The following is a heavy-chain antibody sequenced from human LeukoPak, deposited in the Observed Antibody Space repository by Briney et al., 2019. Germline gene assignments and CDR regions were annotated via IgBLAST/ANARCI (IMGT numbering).Heavy chain of an antibody. CDR1: GFTFSDYY. Sequence: PGGSLRLSCAASGFTFSDYYMSWIRQAPGKGLEWVSYISSSGSTIYYADSVKGRFTISRDNARKSLYLQMNSLRVDDTAVYYCATDKDWTYLDYWGQGTLVTVSS. J-gene: IGHJ4*02. CDR2: ISSSGSTI. V-gene: IGHV3-11*04. CDR3: ATDKDWTYLDY. D-gene: IGHD3/OR15-3a*01.